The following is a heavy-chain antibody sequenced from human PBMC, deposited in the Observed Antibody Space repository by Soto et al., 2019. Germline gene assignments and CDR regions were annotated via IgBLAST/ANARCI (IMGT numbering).Heavy chain of an antibody. CDR3: PRRRYYYDGSESHRDFDL. D-gene: IGHD3-22*01. J-gene: IGHJ2*01. Sequence: QVQLQESGPGLVKPSETLSLTCTVSGGSLTSFYWSWIRQHPGKGLEWIGYIYYSGSTKYNTSLKSRVSISVDKTKNQFCMKMSAVTAADTAVYFCPRRRYYYDGSESHRDFDLWGRGTLVTVSS. V-gene: IGHV4-59*01. CDR1: GGSLTSFY. CDR2: IYYSGST.